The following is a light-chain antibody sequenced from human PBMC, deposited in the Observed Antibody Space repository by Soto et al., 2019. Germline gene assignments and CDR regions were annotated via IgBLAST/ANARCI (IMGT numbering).Light chain of an antibody. Sequence: QSVLTQPRSVSGSPGQSVTISCTGTSSDVGGYNYVSWYQQHPGQAPKLMIYDVSKRPSGVPDRFSGSKSGNTASLTSSGLQAEDEADYYCCSYAGSYPVVFGGGTKLTVL. J-gene: IGLJ2*01. CDR3: CSYAGSYPVV. V-gene: IGLV2-11*01. CDR2: DVS. CDR1: SSDVGGYNY.